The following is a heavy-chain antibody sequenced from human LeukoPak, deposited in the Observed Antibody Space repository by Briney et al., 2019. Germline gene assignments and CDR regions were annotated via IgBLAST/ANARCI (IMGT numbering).Heavy chain of an antibody. CDR1: GYTFTSYY. D-gene: IGHD3-16*02. CDR3: AKDQDDYVWGSYRPGVGFGY. J-gene: IGHJ4*02. Sequence: ASVKVSCKASGYTFTSYYMHWVRQAPGQGLEWMGIINPSGGSTSYAQKFQGRVTMTRNTSISTAYMELSSLRSEDTAVYYCAKDQDDYVWGSYRPGVGFGYWGQGTLVTVSS. CDR2: INPSGGST. V-gene: IGHV1-46*01.